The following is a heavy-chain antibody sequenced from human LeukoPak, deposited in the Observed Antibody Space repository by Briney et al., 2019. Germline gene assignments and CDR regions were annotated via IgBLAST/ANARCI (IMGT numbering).Heavy chain of an antibody. CDR2: IVVGSGNT. Sequence: SVKVSCKASGFTFTSSAMQWVRQARGQRLEWIGWIVVGSGNTNSAQKFQERVTITRDMSTSTAYMELSSLRSEDTAVYYWAADPYCGGDCYPGYYGMDVWGQGTTVTVSS. V-gene: IGHV1-58*02. J-gene: IGHJ6*02. D-gene: IGHD2-21*02. CDR3: AADPYCGGDCYPGYYGMDV. CDR1: GFTFTSSA.